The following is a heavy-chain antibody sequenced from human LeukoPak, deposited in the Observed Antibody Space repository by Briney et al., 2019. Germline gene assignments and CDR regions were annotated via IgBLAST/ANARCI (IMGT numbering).Heavy chain of an antibody. CDR2: ISGSGGST. Sequence: GGSLRLSCAASGFTFSSYAMSWVRQAPGKGLEWVSAISGSGGSTYYADSVKGRFTISRDNAKNSLYLQMNSLRAEDTAVYYCARDIYYDSSGYYYYYYMDVWGKGTRSPSP. D-gene: IGHD3-22*01. J-gene: IGHJ6*03. CDR1: GFTFSSYA. V-gene: IGHV3-23*01. CDR3: ARDIYYDSSGYYYYYYMDV.